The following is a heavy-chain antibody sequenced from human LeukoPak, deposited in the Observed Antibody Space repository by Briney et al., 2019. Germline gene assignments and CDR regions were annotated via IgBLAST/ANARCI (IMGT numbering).Heavy chain of an antibody. J-gene: IGHJ5*02. CDR3: ARELPHYDILTGLGGP. Sequence: SETLSLTCTVSGGSISSSSYYWGWIRQPPGKGLEWIGSIYYSGSTYYNPSLKSRVTISVDTSKNQFSLKLSSVTAADTAVYYCARELPHYDILTGLGGPWGQGTLVTVSS. CDR1: GGSISSSSYY. V-gene: IGHV4-39*07. D-gene: IGHD3-9*01. CDR2: IYYSGST.